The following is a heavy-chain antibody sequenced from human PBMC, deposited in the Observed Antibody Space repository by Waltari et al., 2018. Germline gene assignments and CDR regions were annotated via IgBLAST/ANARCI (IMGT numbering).Heavy chain of an antibody. CDR2: IYYSGST. J-gene: IGHJ4*02. Sequence: QLQLQESGPGLVKPSETLSLPCTVSGGSISSSSYYWGWIRQPPGKGLEWIGSIYYSGSTYYNPSLKSRVTISVDTSKNQFSLKLSSVTAADTAVYYCARGGAGSYGYWGQGTLVTVSS. V-gene: IGHV4-39*07. CDR1: GGSISSSSYY. D-gene: IGHD3-16*01. CDR3: ARGGAGSYGY.